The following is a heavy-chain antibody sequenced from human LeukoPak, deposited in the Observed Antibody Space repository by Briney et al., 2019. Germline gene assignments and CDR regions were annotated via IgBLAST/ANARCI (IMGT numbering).Heavy chain of an antibody. CDR3: ARDQRVTGRPDIDY. CDR2: ISSDGSST. CDR1: GFTFRNHW. V-gene: IGHV3-74*03. Sequence: GGSLRLSCAASGFTFRNHWMHWVPQTPGKGLVWVSRISSDGSSTTYGDSVKGRFTISRDNAKNTLYLKMNNLRAEDTAMYYCARDQRVTGRPDIDYWGQGTLVIVSS. J-gene: IGHJ4*02. D-gene: IGHD6-6*01.